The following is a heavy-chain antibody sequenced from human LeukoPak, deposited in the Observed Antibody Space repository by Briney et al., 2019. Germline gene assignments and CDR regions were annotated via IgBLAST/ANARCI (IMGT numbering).Heavy chain of an antibody. CDR2: IYYRGST. CDR1: GGSISSSSYY. V-gene: IGHV4-39*07. CDR3: ARGVEMATISS. Sequence: SETLSLTCTVSGGSISSSSYYGGWIRQPPGKGLEWIGSIYYRGSTYYNPSLTSRVTTSVDTSKNQFSLKLSSVTAADTAVFYCARGVEMATISSWGQGTLVTVSS. D-gene: IGHD5-24*01. J-gene: IGHJ5*02.